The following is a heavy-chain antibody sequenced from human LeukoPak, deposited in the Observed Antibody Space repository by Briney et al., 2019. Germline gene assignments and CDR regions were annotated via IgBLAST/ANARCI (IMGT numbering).Heavy chain of an antibody. CDR2: IAVGSGNT. D-gene: IGHD6-19*01. CDR3: ASIAVAGTQNSSFDY. V-gene: IGHV1-58*01. CDR1: GFTFTSSA. J-gene: IGHJ4*02. Sequence: TSVKVSCKASGFTFTSSAVQWVRQARGQRLEWIGWIAVGSGNTNYAQKFQERVTITRDMSTSTAYMELSSLRSEDTAVYYCASIAVAGTQNSSFDYWGQGTLVTVSS.